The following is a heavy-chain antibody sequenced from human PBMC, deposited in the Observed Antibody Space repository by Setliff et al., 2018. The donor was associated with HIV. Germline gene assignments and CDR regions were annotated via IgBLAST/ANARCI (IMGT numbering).Heavy chain of an antibody. CDR3: ARERYDILTGRDAFDI. J-gene: IGHJ3*02. V-gene: IGHV1-46*01. Sequence: ASVKVSCKASGYTFTNYYMHWVRQAPGQGLEWMGIINPSGGSTSYAQKFQGRVTMTRDTSTSTVYMELSSLRSEDTAVYYCARERYDILTGRDAFDIWGQGTMVTVSS. D-gene: IGHD3-9*01. CDR2: INPSGGST. CDR1: GYTFTNYY.